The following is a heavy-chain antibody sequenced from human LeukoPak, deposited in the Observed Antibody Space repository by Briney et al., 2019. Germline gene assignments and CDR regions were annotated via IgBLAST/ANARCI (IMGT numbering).Heavy chain of an antibody. Sequence: SETLSLTCTVSGGSISSYYWSWIRQPPGKGLEWIGYIYYSGSTNYNPSLKSRVTISVDTSKNQFSLKLSSVTAADTAVYYCARGYYSGYYYDYPSFDYWGQGTLVTVSS. CDR2: IYYSGST. V-gene: IGHV4-59*01. CDR1: GGSISSYY. J-gene: IGHJ4*02. D-gene: IGHD3-22*01. CDR3: ARGYYSGYYYDYPSFDY.